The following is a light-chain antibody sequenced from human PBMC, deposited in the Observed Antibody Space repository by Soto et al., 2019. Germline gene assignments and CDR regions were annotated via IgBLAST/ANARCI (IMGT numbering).Light chain of an antibody. V-gene: IGLV2-8*01. Sequence: QSALTQPPSASASPGQSVTISCTGTSSDVGPYKYVSRYQQHPGKAPKLIIYEVNKRPSGVPDRFSGSKSGNTASLTVSGLQAEDEADYYCSSYASGNSYVFGTGTKVTVL. J-gene: IGLJ1*01. CDR3: SSYASGNSYV. CDR1: SSDVGPYKY. CDR2: EVN.